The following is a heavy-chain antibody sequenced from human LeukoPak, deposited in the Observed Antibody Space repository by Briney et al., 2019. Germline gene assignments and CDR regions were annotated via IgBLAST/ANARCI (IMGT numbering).Heavy chain of an antibody. V-gene: IGHV3-23*01. CDR1: GFTFSSYA. CDR3: AKDRSSGWYTTLDY. Sequence: PGGSLRLSCAASGFTFSSYAITWVRQAPGKGLEWVSAVSGSGGNTSYADSVKGRFTISRDNSKNTLYLQMNSLRAEDTAVYYCAKDRSSGWYTTLDYWGQESWSPSPQ. J-gene: IGHJ4*01. CDR2: VSGSGGNT. D-gene: IGHD6-19*01.